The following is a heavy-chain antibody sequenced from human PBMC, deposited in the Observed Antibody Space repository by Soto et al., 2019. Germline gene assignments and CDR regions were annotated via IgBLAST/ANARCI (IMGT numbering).Heavy chain of an antibody. CDR2: IYYSGST. CDR3: ARRERAAGTDWWFDP. D-gene: IGHD6-13*01. CDR1: GGSISSSSFH. Sequence: QLQLQESGPGLVKPSETLSLTCTVSGGSISSSSFHWGWIRQPPGKGLEWIGSIYYSGSTYYSPSLKSRVTISVATSKHQFSRKLSSVTAADTAVYYCARRERAAGTDWWFDPWGQGTLVTVSS. V-gene: IGHV4-39*01. J-gene: IGHJ5*02.